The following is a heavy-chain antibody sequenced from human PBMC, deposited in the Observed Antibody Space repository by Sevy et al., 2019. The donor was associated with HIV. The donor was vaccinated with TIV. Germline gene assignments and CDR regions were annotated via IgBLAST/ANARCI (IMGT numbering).Heavy chain of an antibody. D-gene: IGHD6-19*01. CDR2: FDPEDGET. V-gene: IGHV1-24*01. CDR3: ATELADTAVAGRAYYFDY. CDR1: GYTLTELS. J-gene: IGHJ4*02. Sequence: ASVKVSCKVSGYTLTELSMHWVRQAPGKALEWMGGFDPEDGETIYAQKFQGRVTMTEDTSTDTAYMELSSLRSEDTAVYYCATELADTAVAGRAYYFDYWGQGTLVTVSS.